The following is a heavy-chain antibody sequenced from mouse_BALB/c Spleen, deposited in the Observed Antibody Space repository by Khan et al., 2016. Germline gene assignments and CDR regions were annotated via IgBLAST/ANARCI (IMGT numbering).Heavy chain of an antibody. CDR2: IRSKSNNYAT. Sequence: EVELVESGGGLVQPKGSLKLSCAASGFTFNTYAMNWVRQAPGKGLEWVARIRSKSNNYATYYADSVKDRFTISRDDSQSMLYLQMNNLEAADTAVCNCVEEGGNYGAWFAYWVRGTLVTISA. CDR1: GFTFNTYA. J-gene: IGHJ3*01. V-gene: IGHV10-1*02. D-gene: IGHD2-1*01. CDR3: VEEGGNYGAWFAY.